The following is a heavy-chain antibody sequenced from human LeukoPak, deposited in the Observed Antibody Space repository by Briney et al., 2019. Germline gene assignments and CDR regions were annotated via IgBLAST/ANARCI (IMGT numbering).Heavy chain of an antibody. Sequence: ASVKVSCKASGYTFTGYYMHWVRQAPGQGLEWMGWINPNSGGTNYAQKFQGRVTMTRDTSINTAYMELSRLRSDDTAVYYCARASRVRQQLGYWGQGTLVTVSS. D-gene: IGHD6-13*01. J-gene: IGHJ4*02. CDR3: ARASRVRQQLGY. V-gene: IGHV1-2*02. CDR2: INPNSGGT. CDR1: GYTFTGYY.